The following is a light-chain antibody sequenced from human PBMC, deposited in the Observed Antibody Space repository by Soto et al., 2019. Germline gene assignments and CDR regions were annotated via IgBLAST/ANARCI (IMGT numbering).Light chain of an antibody. CDR2: EVS. CDR3: SSYTSSITYV. Sequence: QSALTQPASVSRSPGQSITISCTGTSSDVGGYNYVSWYQQHPGKAPKLMIYEVSNRPSGVSNRFSGSKSGNTASLTISGLQAEDEADYYCSSYTSSITYVFETGTKLTVL. CDR1: SSDVGGYNY. V-gene: IGLV2-14*01. J-gene: IGLJ1*01.